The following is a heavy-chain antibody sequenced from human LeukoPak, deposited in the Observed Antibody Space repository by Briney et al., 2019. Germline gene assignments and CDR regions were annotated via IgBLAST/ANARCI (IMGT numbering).Heavy chain of an antibody. CDR3: ARGGGQHHFDY. Sequence: GGSLRLSCAASGFILSTYAMSWVRQAPGKGLEWVSAISATGYTTYYADSVKGRFTVSTDNSKSTVYLQMNSLRAEDTAVYYCARGGGQHHFDYWGQGTLVTVSS. CDR1: GFILSTYA. CDR2: ISATGYTT. D-gene: IGHD2-15*01. V-gene: IGHV3-23*01. J-gene: IGHJ4*02.